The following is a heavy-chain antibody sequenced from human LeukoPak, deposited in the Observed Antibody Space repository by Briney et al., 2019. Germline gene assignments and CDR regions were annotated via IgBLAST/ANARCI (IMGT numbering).Heavy chain of an antibody. Sequence: PGGSLRLSCAASGFTLSSSAMSCVRQAPGKGREWVSTISGSGDRTYYADSVKGRFTISRDNSKNTLFLHMNSLRAEDTAVYSCAKGYYGSGSYGWFDYWGQGTLVTVSS. CDR3: AKGYYGSGSYGWFDY. J-gene: IGHJ4*02. CDR1: GFTLSSSA. V-gene: IGHV3-23*01. D-gene: IGHD3-10*01. CDR2: ISGSGDRT.